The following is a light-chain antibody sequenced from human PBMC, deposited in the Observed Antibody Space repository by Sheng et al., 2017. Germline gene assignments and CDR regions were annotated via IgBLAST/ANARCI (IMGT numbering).Light chain of an antibody. CDR1: QSVSSN. CDR3: QQYGSSPLT. Sequence: EIVMTQSPATLSVSPGERVTLSCRASQSVSSNLAWYQQKPGQAPRLLIYGASSRATGIPDRFSGSGSGTDFSLTISRLEPEDFALYYCQQYGSSPLTFGGGTKVEIK. CDR2: GAS. V-gene: IGKV3-20*01. J-gene: IGKJ4*01.